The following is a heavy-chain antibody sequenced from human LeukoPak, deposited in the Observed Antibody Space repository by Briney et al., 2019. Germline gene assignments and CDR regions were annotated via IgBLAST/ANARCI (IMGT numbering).Heavy chain of an antibody. CDR1: GFTFSSYW. Sequence: PGGSLRLSCAASGFTFSSYWMSWVRQAPGKGLEWVANIKQDGSEKYYVDSVKGRFTISRDNSKNTVYLQMSSLRAEDTAVYYCAKDMASRDDYSNLFDYWGQGTLVTVSS. CDR2: IKQDGSEK. J-gene: IGHJ4*02. D-gene: IGHD4-11*01. V-gene: IGHV3-7*01. CDR3: AKDMASRDDYSNLFDY.